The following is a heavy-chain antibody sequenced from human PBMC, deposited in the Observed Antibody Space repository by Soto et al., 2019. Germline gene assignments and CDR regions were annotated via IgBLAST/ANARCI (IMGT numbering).Heavy chain of an antibody. CDR2: ISNSGNT. D-gene: IGHD2-2*01. J-gene: IGHJ4*02. Sequence: VQLQESGPGLVKPSQTLSLTCTVSNGSISSGSYYWTWIRQHPGKGLEWIGYISNSGNTYYNPSLESRITISVDTSKNQFSLKLSSVTAADTAVYYCARAVVPAIIDYWGQGTLVTVSS. CDR3: ARAVVPAIIDY. V-gene: IGHV4-31*03. CDR1: NGSISSGSYY.